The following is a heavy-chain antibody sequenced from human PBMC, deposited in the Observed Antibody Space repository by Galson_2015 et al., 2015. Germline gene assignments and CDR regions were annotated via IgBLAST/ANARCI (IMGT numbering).Heavy chain of an antibody. D-gene: IGHD3-22*01. Sequence: SVKVSCKASGYTFTTYAITWVRQAPGQGPEWVGWISAYNGNTNYALKLQGRVTMTTDTSTRTAYMELRSLRSDDTAVYYCARGCYYDSSGADYCYGLDVWGQGTTVTVSS. CDR2: ISAYNGNT. CDR3: ARGCYYDSSGADYCYGLDV. J-gene: IGHJ6*02. CDR1: GYTFTTYA. V-gene: IGHV1-18*01.